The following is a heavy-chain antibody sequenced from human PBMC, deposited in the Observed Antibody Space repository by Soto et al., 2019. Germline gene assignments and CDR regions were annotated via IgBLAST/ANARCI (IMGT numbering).Heavy chain of an antibody. CDR3: TRILCSSRRDALDI. CDR1: GFTFRDYA. CDR2: IGTSGTPT. V-gene: IGHV3-23*01. D-gene: IGHD2-15*01. J-gene: IGHJ6*02. Sequence: GGSLRLSCLASGFTFRDYAMAWVRQAPGEDLEWFSAIGTSGTPTLYADSVKSRFSISRDDSRKTVSLQMNSLGVEDTATYYCTRILCSSRRDALDIWGQWTTVTVSS.